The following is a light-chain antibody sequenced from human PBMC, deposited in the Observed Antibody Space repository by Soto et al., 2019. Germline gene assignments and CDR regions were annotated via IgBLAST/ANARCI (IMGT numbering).Light chain of an antibody. J-gene: IGKJ3*01. CDR2: AAS. Sequence: DIQMTQSPTSLSASVGDRVTITCRASQDISNFVAWYQQKPGKAPKLLIYAASTLQSGVPSRFSGSGSGTDFTLTSNSLQPEDVATYSCQKYSSVPVFGPGTKVEIK. CDR3: QKYSSVPV. CDR1: QDISNF. V-gene: IGKV1-27*01.